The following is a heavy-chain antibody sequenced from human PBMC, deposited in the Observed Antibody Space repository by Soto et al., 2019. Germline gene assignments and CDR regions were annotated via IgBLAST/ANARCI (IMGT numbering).Heavy chain of an antibody. CDR1: GFTFSSYA. Sequence: GGSLRLSCAASGFTFSSYAMSWVRQAPGKGLGWVSAISGSGGSTYYADSVKGRFTISRDNSKNTLYLQMNSLRAEDTAVYYCAKDPYCGGDCYSFLSSSFDYWGQGTLVTVSS. J-gene: IGHJ4*02. CDR2: ISGSGGST. CDR3: AKDPYCGGDCYSFLSSSFDY. V-gene: IGHV3-23*01. D-gene: IGHD2-21*02.